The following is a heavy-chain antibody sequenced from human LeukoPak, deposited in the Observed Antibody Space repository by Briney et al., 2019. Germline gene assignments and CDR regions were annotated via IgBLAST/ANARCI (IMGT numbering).Heavy chain of an antibody. V-gene: IGHV3-74*01. CDR2: INNVGSST. J-gene: IGHJ6*02. Sequence: GGYLRLSCAASGFTFSTYWMHWVRQVPGKGLVWVSRINNVGSSTTYADSVKGRFTISRDNAKNTLYLQMNSLRVEDTAVYYCARGLYYGMDVWGQGTTVTVSS. CDR3: ARGLYYGMDV. CDR1: GFTFSTYW.